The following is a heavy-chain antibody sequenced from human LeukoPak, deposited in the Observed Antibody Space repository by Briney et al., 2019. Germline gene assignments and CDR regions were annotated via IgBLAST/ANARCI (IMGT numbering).Heavy chain of an antibody. CDR1: GGSISSSSYY. Sequence: SETLSLACTVSGGSISSSSYYWGWIRQPPGKGLEWIGSIYYSGSTNYNPSLKSRVTISVDTSKNQFSLKLSSVTAADTAVYYCAREGYCSGGSCYRGYFDYWGQGTLVTVSS. J-gene: IGHJ4*02. V-gene: IGHV4-39*07. D-gene: IGHD2-15*01. CDR2: IYYSGST. CDR3: AREGYCSGGSCYRGYFDY.